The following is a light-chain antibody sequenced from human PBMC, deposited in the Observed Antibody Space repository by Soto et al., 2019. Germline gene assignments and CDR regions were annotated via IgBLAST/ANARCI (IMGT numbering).Light chain of an antibody. CDR2: DAT. V-gene: IGKV1-5*01. Sequence: DIQMTQYPSTLSASVGDRVTITCRASQTIDSWVAWYQQKPGKAPKLLVYDATSLQSGVPSRFSGSGSGTDFTLTISSLHPDDFATYYCQQYNSYSPTFGQRAMVDI. CDR3: QQYNSYSPT. J-gene: IGKJ1*01. CDR1: QTIDSW.